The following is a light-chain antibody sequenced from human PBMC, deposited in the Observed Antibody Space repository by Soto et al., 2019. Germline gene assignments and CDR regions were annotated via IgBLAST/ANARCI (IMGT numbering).Light chain of an antibody. Sequence: NFMLTQPHSVSESPGKTVTISCTRSRGSIASNYVQWYQQRPGSAPTTVIYEDNQRHSGVPDRFSGSIDSSSNSASLTISGLKTEDEADYYCQSYDSSIFVVFGGGTKLTVL. J-gene: IGLJ2*01. CDR3: QSYDSSIFVV. V-gene: IGLV6-57*04. CDR1: RGSIASNY. CDR2: EDN.